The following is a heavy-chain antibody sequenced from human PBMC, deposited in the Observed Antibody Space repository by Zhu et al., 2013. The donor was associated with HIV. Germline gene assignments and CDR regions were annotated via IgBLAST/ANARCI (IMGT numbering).Heavy chain of an antibody. CDR2: INHSGST. CDR3: ARGARYYYGSGSYDPRGADWFDP. D-gene: IGHD3-10*01. Sequence: QVQLQQWGAGLLKPSETLSLTCAVYGGSFSGYYWSWIRQPPGKGLEWIGEINHSGSTNYNPSLKSRVTISVDTSKNQFSLKLSSVTAADTAVYYCARGARYYYGSGSYDPRGADWFDPWGQGTLVTVSS. CDR1: GGSFSGYY. V-gene: IGHV4-34*01. J-gene: IGHJ5*02.